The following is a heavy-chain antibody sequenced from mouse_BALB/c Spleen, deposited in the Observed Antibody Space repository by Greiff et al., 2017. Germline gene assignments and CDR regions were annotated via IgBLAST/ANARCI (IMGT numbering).Heavy chain of an antibody. J-gene: IGHJ2*01. Sequence: EVQGVESGGGLVQPGGSRKLSCAASGFTFSSFGMHWVRQAPEKGLEWVAYISSGSSTIYYADTVKGRFTISRDNPKNTLFLQMTSLRSEDTAMYYCARLGRKNYFDYWGQGTTLTVSS. CDR3: ARLGRKNYFDY. V-gene: IGHV5-17*02. CDR2: ISSGSSTI. D-gene: IGHD4-1*01. CDR1: GFTFSSFG.